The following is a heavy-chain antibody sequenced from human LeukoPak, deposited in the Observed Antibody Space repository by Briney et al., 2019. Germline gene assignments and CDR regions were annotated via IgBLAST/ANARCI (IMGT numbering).Heavy chain of an antibody. D-gene: IGHD2-2*02. V-gene: IGHV1-2*02. CDR2: INPNSGGT. CDR3: ARDKRGCSSTSCYIFDY. J-gene: IGHJ4*02. Sequence: ASVKVSCKASGGTFSSYAISWVRQAPGQGLEWMGWINPNSGGTNYAQKFQGRVTMTRDTSISTAYMELSRLRSDDTAVYYCARDKRGCSSTSCYIFDYWGQGTLVTVSS. CDR1: GGTFSSYA.